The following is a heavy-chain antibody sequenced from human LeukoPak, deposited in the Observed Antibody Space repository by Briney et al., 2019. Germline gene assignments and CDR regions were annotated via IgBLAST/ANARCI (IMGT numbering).Heavy chain of an antibody. CDR1: GGSISSSNW. Sequence: SETLSLTCAVSGGSISSSNWWSWVRQPPGKGLEWIGEIYHSGSTNYNPSLKSRVTISVDTSKNQFSLKLSSVTAADTAVYYCARDRGDYDFWSGYFLTYYYYYMDVWGKGTTVTVSS. D-gene: IGHD3-3*01. J-gene: IGHJ6*03. CDR3: ARDRGDYDFWSGYFLTYYYYYMDV. CDR2: IYHSGST. V-gene: IGHV4-4*02.